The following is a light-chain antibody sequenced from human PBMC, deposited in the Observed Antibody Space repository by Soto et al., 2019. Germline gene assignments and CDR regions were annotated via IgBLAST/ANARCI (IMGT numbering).Light chain of an antibody. CDR2: SDN. Sequence: QSVLTQPPSASGTPGQRVTITCYGDNSNIASNSVNWYQQLPGTAPKLLIYSDNRRPSGVPDRFSASKSGASAFLTISGLQSDDEADYYCSSWDRSLDNWMFGGGTKVTVL. V-gene: IGLV1-44*01. CDR3: SSWDRSLDNWM. CDR1: NSNIASNS. J-gene: IGLJ3*02.